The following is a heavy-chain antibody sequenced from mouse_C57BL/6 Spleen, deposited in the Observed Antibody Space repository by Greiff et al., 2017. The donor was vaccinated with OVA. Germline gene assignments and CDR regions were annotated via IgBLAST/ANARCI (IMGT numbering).Heavy chain of an antibody. D-gene: IGHD3-2*02. Sequence: QVQLKQSGAELARPGASVKLSCKASGYTFTSYGISWVKQRTGQGLEWIGEIYPRSGNTYYNEKFKGKATLTADKSSSTAYMELRSLTSEDSAVYFCARRGDSSGYSDYWGQGTTLTVSS. V-gene: IGHV1-81*01. J-gene: IGHJ2*01. CDR3: ARRGDSSGYSDY. CDR1: GYTFTSYG. CDR2: IYPRSGNT.